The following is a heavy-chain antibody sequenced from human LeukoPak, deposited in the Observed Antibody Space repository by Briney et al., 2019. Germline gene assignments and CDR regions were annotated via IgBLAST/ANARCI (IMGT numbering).Heavy chain of an antibody. J-gene: IGHJ3*02. D-gene: IGHD3-3*01. Sequence: ASVKVSCKASGYTFTSYDINWVRQATGQGLEWMGWMNPNSGSTGYAQKFQGRVTITRNTSISTAYMELSSLRSEDTAVYYCARVGLPYYDFWSGHGTDAFDIWGQGTMVTVSS. CDR2: MNPNSGST. CDR1: GYTFTSYD. CDR3: ARVGLPYYDFWSGHGTDAFDI. V-gene: IGHV1-8*03.